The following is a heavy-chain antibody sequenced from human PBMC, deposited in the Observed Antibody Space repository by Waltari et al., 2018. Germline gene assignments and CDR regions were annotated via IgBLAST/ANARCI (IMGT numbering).Heavy chain of an antibody. Sequence: QLQLQESGPGLVKPSETLSLTCTVSGGSISSSSYYWGWIRQPPGKGLEWIGSIYYSGGTTYNPSFKSPVTISVDTSKNQFSLKLGSVTAADTAGYYCARHTGLRYFDWYPSRVEYGMDVWGQGTTVTVSS. V-gene: IGHV4-39*01. CDR2: IYYSGGT. D-gene: IGHD3-9*01. CDR1: GGSISSSSYY. CDR3: ARHTGLRYFDWYPSRVEYGMDV. J-gene: IGHJ6*02.